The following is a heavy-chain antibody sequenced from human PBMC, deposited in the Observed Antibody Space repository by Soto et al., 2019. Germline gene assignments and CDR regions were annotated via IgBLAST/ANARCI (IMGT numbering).Heavy chain of an antibody. D-gene: IGHD3-16*02. CDR2: IIPIFGTA. CDR3: ARMGDYVWGSYRYTGEYYYYNYGMDV. J-gene: IGHJ6*02. V-gene: IGHV1-69*13. CDR1: GGTFSSYA. Sequence: ASVKVSCKASGGTFSSYAISWVRQAPGQGLEWMGGIIPIFGTANYAQKFQGRVTITADESTSTAYMELSSLRSEDTAVYYCARMGDYVWGSYRYTGEYYYYNYGMDVWGQGTTVTVSS.